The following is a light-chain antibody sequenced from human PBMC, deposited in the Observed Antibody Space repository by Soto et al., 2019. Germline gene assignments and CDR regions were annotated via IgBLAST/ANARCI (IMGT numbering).Light chain of an antibody. CDR2: GAY. CDR1: QSVSTN. J-gene: IGKJ2*01. V-gene: IGKV3-15*01. CDR3: QQYNNCPPYT. Sequence: EIVLTQSPATMSVSPGERATLSCRASQSVSTNLAWYQQKPGQPPRLLIYGAYTRATDIPARFSGSGSGTEFTLTIIGLQSEDFAVYYCQQYNNCPPYTFGQGTKLEIK.